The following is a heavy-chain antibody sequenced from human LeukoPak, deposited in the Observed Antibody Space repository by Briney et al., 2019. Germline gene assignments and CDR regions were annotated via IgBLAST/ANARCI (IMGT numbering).Heavy chain of an antibody. CDR1: GFTFSSFG. J-gene: IGHJ5*02. V-gene: IGHV3-33*01. CDR2: IWYDGSNK. D-gene: IGHD2-2*01. Sequence: GGSLRLSCAAPGFTFSSFGMHWVRQAPGKGLEWVAIIWYDGSNKYYADSVKGRFTISRDNSKNTLYLQMTSLRAEDTAVYYCARDKGWYCSSTSCRAGFDPWGQGTLVTVSS. CDR3: ARDKGWYCSSTSCRAGFDP.